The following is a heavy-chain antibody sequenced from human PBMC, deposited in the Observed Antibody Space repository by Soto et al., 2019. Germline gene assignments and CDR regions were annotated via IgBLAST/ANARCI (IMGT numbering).Heavy chain of an antibody. CDR1: GFTFSSYW. J-gene: IGHJ4*02. CDR2: IESDGSGT. D-gene: IGHD1-26*01. Sequence: PWGSLRLSCAASGFTFSSYWMNWVRQAPGKGLLWVSRIESDGSGTSYADSGKGRFTMSRDNAKNTLYLQMNSLRAEDTAVYYCENSYWPVGNYWGQRIPVTVSS. CDR3: ENSYWPVGNY. V-gene: IGHV3-74*01.